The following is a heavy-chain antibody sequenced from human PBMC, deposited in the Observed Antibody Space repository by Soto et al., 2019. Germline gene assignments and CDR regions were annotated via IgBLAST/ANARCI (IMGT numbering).Heavy chain of an antibody. V-gene: IGHV3-21*01. J-gene: IGHJ3*02. CDR2: ISSSSSYI. CDR3: ARGYHYYDSSGYDKWDAFDI. Sequence: GGSLRLSCAASGFTFSSYSMNLVRQAPGKGLEWVSSISSSSSYIYYADSVKGRFTISRDNAKNSLYLQMNSLRAEDTAVYYCARGYHYYDSSGYDKWDAFDIWGQGTMVTVSS. CDR1: GFTFSSYS. D-gene: IGHD3-22*01.